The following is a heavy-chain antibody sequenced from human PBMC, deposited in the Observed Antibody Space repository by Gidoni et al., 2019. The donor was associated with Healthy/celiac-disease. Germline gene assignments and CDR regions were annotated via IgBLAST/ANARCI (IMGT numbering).Heavy chain of an antibody. CDR2: ISGSGGST. J-gene: IGHJ4*02. CDR1: GFPFSSYA. CDR3: ANLPRGRSIVATIMFDY. V-gene: IGHV3-23*01. Sequence: EVQLLESGGGLVQPGGSLRLSCAASGFPFSSYAMSWVRQAPGKGLEWVSAISGSGGSTDYADSVKGRFTISRDNSKNTLYLQMNSLRAEDTAVYYCANLPRGRSIVATIMFDYWSQGTLVTVSS. D-gene: IGHD5-12*01.